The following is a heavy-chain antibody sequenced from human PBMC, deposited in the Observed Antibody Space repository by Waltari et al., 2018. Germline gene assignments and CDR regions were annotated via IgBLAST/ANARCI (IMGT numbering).Heavy chain of an antibody. CDR3: ARHFNLGDPSDY. J-gene: IGHJ4*02. D-gene: IGHD2-21*02. Sequence: QVQLQESGPGLVKPSETLSLTCAVSGYSISSGYYWGWIPQPPGKGLEWIGSIYHSGSTYYNPSLKSRVTISVDTSKNQFSLKLSSVTAADTAVYYCARHFNLGDPSDYWGQGTLVTVSS. CDR1: GYSISSGYY. CDR2: IYHSGST. V-gene: IGHV4-38-2*01.